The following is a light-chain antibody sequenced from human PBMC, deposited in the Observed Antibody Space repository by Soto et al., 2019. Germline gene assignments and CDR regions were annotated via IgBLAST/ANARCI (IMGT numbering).Light chain of an antibody. J-gene: IGKJ4*01. CDR3: QQYGSSSLT. CDR2: GAS. V-gene: IGKV3-20*01. Sequence: ESVLTSSPGTLSLSPGERATLSCRASQSVSSSYLAWYQQKPGQAPRLLIYGASSRATGIPDRFSGSGSGTDFTLTISRLEPEDFAVYYCQQYGSSSLTFGGGTKV. CDR1: QSVSSSY.